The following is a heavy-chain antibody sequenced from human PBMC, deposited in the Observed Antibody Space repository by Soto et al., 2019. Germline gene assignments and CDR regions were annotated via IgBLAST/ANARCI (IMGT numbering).Heavy chain of an antibody. Sequence: QLQLQESGPGLVKPSETLSLTCTVSGGSISSVSDYWGWIRQPPGKGLEWIGSIYYSGSNYYNPSLKSRVTISVDTSKNQFSLKLSSVTAADTAVYYCASQGGSIRFDPWSQGTLVTVSS. J-gene: IGHJ5*02. CDR3: ASQGGSIRFDP. CDR2: IYYSGSN. CDR1: GGSISSVSDY. D-gene: IGHD5-12*01. V-gene: IGHV4-39*01.